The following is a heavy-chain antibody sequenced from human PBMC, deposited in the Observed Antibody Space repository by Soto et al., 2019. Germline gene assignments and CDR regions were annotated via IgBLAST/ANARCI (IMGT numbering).Heavy chain of an antibody. V-gene: IGHV3-23*01. J-gene: IGHJ2*01. CDR1: GLTFSRCA. CDR3: AKDKGPGSYTNWCFDV. CDR2: IHGNGAIT. D-gene: IGHD3-10*01. Sequence: GGSLRLSCAVSGLTFSRCAMSWVRQAPGKGLEWVATIHGNGAITNYADSGRGRFTISRDNSKDTMYLQLNTLRVEDTAVYYCAKDKGPGSYTNWCFDVWGRGTLVTVSS.